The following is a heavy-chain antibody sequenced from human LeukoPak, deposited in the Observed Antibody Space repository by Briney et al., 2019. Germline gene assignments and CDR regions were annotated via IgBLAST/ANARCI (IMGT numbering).Heavy chain of an antibody. CDR3: ARDRYYHGSGRHAFDI. J-gene: IGHJ3*02. D-gene: IGHD3-10*01. V-gene: IGHV1-69*13. CDR1: GGTLRNYA. Sequence: SVRVSCKPSGGTLRNYASSWVRQAPGQGLEWMGGIIPILGTTNSAQKFQGRVTITADESTRTAYMELSSLKSEDTAVYFCARDRYYHGSGRHAFDIWGEGTMVTVSS. CDR2: IIPILGTT.